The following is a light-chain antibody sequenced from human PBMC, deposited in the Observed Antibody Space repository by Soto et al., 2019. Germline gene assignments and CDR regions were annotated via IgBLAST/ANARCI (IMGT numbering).Light chain of an antibody. CDR2: GAS. CDR3: QQFNNYPRT. V-gene: IGKV3-20*01. CDR1: QSVSDSY. Sequence: EIVLTQSPGTLSISLGERATLSCRSSQSVSDSYLAWYQQRVGQAPRLLIYGASNRATDIPDRFSGSGSGTDFTLTISSLQPEDFATYYCQQFNNYPRTFGQGTKVEIK. J-gene: IGKJ1*01.